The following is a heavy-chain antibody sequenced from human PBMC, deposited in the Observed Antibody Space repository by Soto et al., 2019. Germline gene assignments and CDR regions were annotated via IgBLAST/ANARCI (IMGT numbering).Heavy chain of an antibody. CDR2: ITDSGGYT. Sequence: EVQLLESGGGLVRPGGSLRLSCAASGFTFSRYVMTWVRQAPGKGLEWVSSITDSGGYTPYADSVKGRFTISRDNSKNTLYLQMNSLRAEDTAVYYCAALLVAPTFDYWGQGILVTVSS. CDR3: AALLVAPTFDY. J-gene: IGHJ4*02. CDR1: GFTFSRYV. V-gene: IGHV3-23*01. D-gene: IGHD2-15*01.